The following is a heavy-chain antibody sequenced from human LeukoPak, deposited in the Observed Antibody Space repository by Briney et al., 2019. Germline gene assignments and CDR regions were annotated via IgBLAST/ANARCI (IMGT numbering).Heavy chain of an antibody. CDR1: GYTFTSYG. D-gene: IGHD5-12*01. Sequence: GASVKVSCKASGYTFTSYGISWVRQAPGQGLEWMGWISAYNGNTNYAQKLRGRVTMSTDTSTSTGYMELRSLRSDDTAVYYCARDNSVGDSAWWFDPWGQGTLVTVSS. V-gene: IGHV1-18*01. CDR3: ARDNSVGDSAWWFDP. CDR2: ISAYNGNT. J-gene: IGHJ5*02.